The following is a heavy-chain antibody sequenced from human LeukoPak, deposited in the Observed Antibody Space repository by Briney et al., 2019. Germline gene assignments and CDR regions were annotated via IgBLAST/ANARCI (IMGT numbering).Heavy chain of an antibody. CDR1: GGSFSGYY. CDR3: ATGGGSSSLFAY. V-gene: IGHV4-34*01. D-gene: IGHD6-6*01. Sequence: KPSETLSLTCAVYGGSFSGYYWSWIRQPPGKGLEWIGEINHSGSTNYNPSLKSRVTISVDTSKNQFSLKLSSVTAADTAVYYCATGGGSSSLFAYWGQGTLVTVSS. CDR2: INHSGST. J-gene: IGHJ4*02.